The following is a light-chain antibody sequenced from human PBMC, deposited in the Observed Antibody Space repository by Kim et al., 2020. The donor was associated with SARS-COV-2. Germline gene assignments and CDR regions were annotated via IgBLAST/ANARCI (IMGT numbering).Light chain of an antibody. V-gene: IGKV4-1*01. CDR3: QQYFATPYT. J-gene: IGKJ2*01. Sequence: RATINCKSSQNIFYSSKNKNFLTWYQQKPGQPPKVLIYWASIRESGVPDRFSGSGSATDFTLTISSLQAEDVAVYYCQQYFATPYTFGQGTKLEI. CDR2: WAS. CDR1: QNIFYSSKNKNF.